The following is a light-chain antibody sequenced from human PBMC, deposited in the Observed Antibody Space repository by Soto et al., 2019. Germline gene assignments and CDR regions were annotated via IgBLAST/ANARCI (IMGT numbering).Light chain of an antibody. V-gene: IGKV3-20*01. CDR2: GAS. CDR1: QSVGSIY. CDR3: QQYGSSPRT. Sequence: DIALTQSPGTLSLSPGERATLSCRASQSVGSIYLAWYQQKPGQAPRLLIHGASNRASGIPDRFSGSGSGTDFTLTISRLEPEDFAVYYCQQYGSSPRTFGQGTKVDIK. J-gene: IGKJ1*01.